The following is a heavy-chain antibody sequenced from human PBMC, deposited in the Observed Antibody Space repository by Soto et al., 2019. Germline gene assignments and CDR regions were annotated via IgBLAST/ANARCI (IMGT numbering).Heavy chain of an antibody. CDR1: GFTFSSYS. J-gene: IGHJ5*02. Sequence: GGSLRLSCAASGFTFSSYSMNWVRQAPGKGLEWVSSISRSSSYIYYADSVKGRFTISRDNAKNSLYLQMNSLRAEDTAVYYCARDEQNDYDYIWGSFNWFDPWGQGTLVTVSS. CDR3: ARDEQNDYDYIWGSFNWFDP. D-gene: IGHD3-16*01. CDR2: ISRSSSYI. V-gene: IGHV3-21*01.